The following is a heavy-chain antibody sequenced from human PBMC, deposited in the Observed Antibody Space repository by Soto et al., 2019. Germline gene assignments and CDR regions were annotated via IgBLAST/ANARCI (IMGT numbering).Heavy chain of an antibody. Sequence: QVQLVQSGAEVKKPGSSVKVSCKASGGTFSSYAISWVRQAPGQGLEWMGGIIPIFGTANYAQKFQGRVTITADESTSTAYMELSSLRSKDTAVYYCARGSGVGAFPGFYYGMDVWGQGTTVTVSS. CDR2: IIPIFGTA. CDR3: ARGSGVGAFPGFYYGMDV. J-gene: IGHJ6*02. D-gene: IGHD1-26*01. V-gene: IGHV1-69*01. CDR1: GGTFSSYA.